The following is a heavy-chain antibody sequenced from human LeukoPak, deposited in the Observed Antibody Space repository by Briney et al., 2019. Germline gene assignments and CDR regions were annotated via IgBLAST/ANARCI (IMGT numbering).Heavy chain of an antibody. J-gene: IGHJ4*02. Sequence: GRSLRLSCAASGFTFSSYAMSWVRQAPGKGLEWVSAISGSGGSTYYADSVKGRFTISRDNSKNTLYLQMNSLRAEDTAVYYCARDRSYGSFDYWGQGTLVTVSS. CDR3: ARDRSYGSFDY. CDR1: GFTFSSYA. V-gene: IGHV3-23*01. CDR2: ISGSGGST. D-gene: IGHD5-18*01.